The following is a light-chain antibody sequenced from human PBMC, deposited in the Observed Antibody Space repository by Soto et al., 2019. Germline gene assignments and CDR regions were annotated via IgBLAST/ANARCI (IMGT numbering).Light chain of an antibody. V-gene: IGLV2-14*01. Sequence: QFVLTQPASVSGSPGQSITISCTGTSGDIGSYNRVSWYQQHPGKAPKLIIYEVTDRPSGVSNRFSGSKSGNTASLTISGLQAEDEAEYYCSSYTNINTRACVFGTGTKVTV. CDR2: EVT. J-gene: IGLJ1*01. CDR3: SSYTNINTRACV. CDR1: SGDIGSYNR.